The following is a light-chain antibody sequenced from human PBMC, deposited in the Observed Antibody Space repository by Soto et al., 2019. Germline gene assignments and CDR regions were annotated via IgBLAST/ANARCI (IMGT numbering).Light chain of an antibody. CDR1: SSNIGTDD. CDR3: AALDASLSGYV. V-gene: IGLV1-47*01. CDR2: RNN. J-gene: IGLJ1*01. Sequence: SVLPNPPSGFGTPGQRVPISCSGSSSNIGTDDVFWYLQLPGTAPKLLIYRNNQRPSGVSDRFSGSKSGTSASLAISGLRSEDEANNYLAALDASLSGYVFGTGTKVTVL.